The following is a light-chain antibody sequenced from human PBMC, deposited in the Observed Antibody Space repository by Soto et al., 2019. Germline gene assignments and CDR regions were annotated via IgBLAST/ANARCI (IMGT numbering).Light chain of an antibody. V-gene: IGKV1-39*01. CDR2: AAS. CDR3: QQTYTTPASN. Sequence: DIQMTQSPSSLSASVGDRVTITCRASQNIARYLNWYQHKPGKAPELRIYAASNLQDGVPSRFSGSGSGTEFTLTISSLQPEDFSLYYFQQTYTTPASNVGQGTSVDVK. J-gene: IGKJ1*01. CDR1: QNIARY.